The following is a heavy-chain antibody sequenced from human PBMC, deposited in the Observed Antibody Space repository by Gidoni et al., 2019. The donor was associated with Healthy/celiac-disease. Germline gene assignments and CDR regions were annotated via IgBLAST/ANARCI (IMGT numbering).Heavy chain of an antibody. D-gene: IGHD4-4*01. J-gene: IGHJ4*02. CDR3: ARGRKVGDTVTLYYFDY. Sequence: QVQLVQSGAEVKKPGASVKVSCKASGYTFTGYYMHWVRQAPGQGLEWMGWINPNSGGTNYAQKFQGWVTMTRDTSIRTAHMELSRLRSDYTAVYYCARGRKVGDTVTLYYFDYWGQGTLVTVSS. CDR2: INPNSGGT. V-gene: IGHV1-2*04. CDR1: GYTFTGYY.